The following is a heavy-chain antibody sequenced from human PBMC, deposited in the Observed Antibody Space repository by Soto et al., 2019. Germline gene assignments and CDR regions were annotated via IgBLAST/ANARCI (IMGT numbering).Heavy chain of an antibody. CDR3: ARDSFPTTTKGHGVYLYYGVDV. Sequence: QVQLVESGGGVVQPGTSLRLSCAASGFTFSGYGVHWVRQAPGKGLEWVAVISYDGSNKYYADSVKGRFTISRDNSKNTLDLQMNSLRAEDTAVFYCARDSFPTTTKGHGVYLYYGVDVWGQGTTVTVSS. D-gene: IGHD4-4*01. CDR2: ISYDGSNK. J-gene: IGHJ6*02. V-gene: IGHV3-30*03. CDR1: GFTFSGYG.